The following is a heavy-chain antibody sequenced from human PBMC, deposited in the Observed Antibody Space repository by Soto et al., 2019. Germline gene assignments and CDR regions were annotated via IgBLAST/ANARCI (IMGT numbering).Heavy chain of an antibody. Sequence: EVQLVESGGGLVQPGGSLRLSCAASGFTFSSYWMSWVRQAPGKGLEWVANIKQDGSEKYYVASVKGRFTISRDNAKNSLYLQMNSLRAEATAVYYCARNCGGDCYTQPFDYWGQGTLVTVSS. D-gene: IGHD2-21*02. CDR3: ARNCGGDCYTQPFDY. CDR2: IKQDGSEK. J-gene: IGHJ4*02. V-gene: IGHV3-7*01. CDR1: GFTFSSYW.